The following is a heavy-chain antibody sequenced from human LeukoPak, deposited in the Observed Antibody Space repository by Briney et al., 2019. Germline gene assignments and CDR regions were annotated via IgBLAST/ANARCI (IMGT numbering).Heavy chain of an antibody. V-gene: IGHV3-21*01. Sequence: GGSLRLSCAASGFTFSSYNMIWVRQAPGKGLEWVASISSSSSYIYYADSVKGRFTISRDNAKNSLFLQVNSLSAEDTAVYYCARDCGGSCYSGQTYFYYYSYGMDVWGQGTTVTVSS. CDR1: GFTFSSYN. J-gene: IGHJ6*02. CDR2: ISSSSSYI. D-gene: IGHD2-15*01. CDR3: ARDCGGSCYSGQTYFYYYSYGMDV.